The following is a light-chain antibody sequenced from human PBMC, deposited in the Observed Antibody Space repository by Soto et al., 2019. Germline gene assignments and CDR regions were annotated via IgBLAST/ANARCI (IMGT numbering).Light chain of an antibody. CDR1: QSVSSSY. CDR2: GAS. CDR3: QHYGTSPRYT. J-gene: IGKJ2*01. Sequence: VLTQSPGTLSLSPGERATLSCRASQSVSSSYLAWYQQKPGQAPRLLIYGASSRATGIPDRFGGSESRTDFTLTITKLEPEDFAVYYCQHYGTSPRYTFGQGTKLEIK. V-gene: IGKV3-20*01.